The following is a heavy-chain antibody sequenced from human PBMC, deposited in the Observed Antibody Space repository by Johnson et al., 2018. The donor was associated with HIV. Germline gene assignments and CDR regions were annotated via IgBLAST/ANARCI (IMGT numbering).Heavy chain of an antibody. J-gene: IGHJ3*02. Sequence: EMQLVESGGGLVQPGGSLRFSCAVSGFTFSSYAMSWVRQAPGKGLEWVSAISGSGGSTYYADSVKGRFTISRDNSKNTLYLQMNSLRAEDTAVYYCARGDGYRRAFDIWGQGTMVTVSS. V-gene: IGHV3-23*04. CDR2: ISGSGGST. CDR3: ARGDGYRRAFDI. CDR1: GFTFSSYA. D-gene: IGHD1-1*01.